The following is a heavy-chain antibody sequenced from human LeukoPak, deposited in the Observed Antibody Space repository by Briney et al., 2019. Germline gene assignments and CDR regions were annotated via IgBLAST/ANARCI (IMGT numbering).Heavy chain of an antibody. CDR2: IYYSGST. Sequence: SETLSLTCTVSGGSISSYYWSWIRQPPGKGLEWIGYIYYSGSTNYNPSLKSRVTISVDTSKNQFSLKPSSVTAADTAVYYCARNYYYDSSGITAFDIWGQGTMVTVSS. D-gene: IGHD3-22*01. V-gene: IGHV4-59*08. J-gene: IGHJ3*02. CDR3: ARNYYYDSSGITAFDI. CDR1: GGSISSYY.